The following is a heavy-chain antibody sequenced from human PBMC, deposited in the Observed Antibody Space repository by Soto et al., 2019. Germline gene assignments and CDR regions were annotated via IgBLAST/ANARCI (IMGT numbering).Heavy chain of an antibody. V-gene: IGHV4-30-4*01. CDR1: GGSISSGDYY. Sequence: TLSLTCTVSGGSISSGDYYWSWIRQPPGKGLEWIGYIYYSGSTYYNPSLKSRVTISVDTSKNQFSLKLSSVTAADTAVYYCARAEGVVVITNFDYWGQGTPVTVSS. J-gene: IGHJ4*02. CDR2: IYYSGST. CDR3: ARAEGVVVITNFDY. D-gene: IGHD3-22*01.